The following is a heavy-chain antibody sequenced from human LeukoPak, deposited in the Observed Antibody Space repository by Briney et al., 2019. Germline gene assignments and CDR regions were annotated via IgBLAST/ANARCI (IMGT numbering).Heavy chain of an antibody. CDR2: ISDSGDYT. CDR1: GSTFSSYA. J-gene: IGHJ4*02. CDR3: AKDTSIGKYCTNGVCSPFDY. D-gene: IGHD2-8*01. Sequence: GGSLTLSCAGSGSTFSSYAMSWVRQAPGQGLEWVSVISDSGDYTSYADSVRGRFTFSRDNSRNTLYLQMISLRPEDTAVYYCAKDTSIGKYCTNGVCSPFDYWGQGTLVTVSS. V-gene: IGHV3-23*01.